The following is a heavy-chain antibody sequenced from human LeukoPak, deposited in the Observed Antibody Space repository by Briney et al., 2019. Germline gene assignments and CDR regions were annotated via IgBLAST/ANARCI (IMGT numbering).Heavy chain of an antibody. Sequence: GGSLRLSCAASGFTFSSYSMNWVRQAPGKGLEWVSYISSSGSTIYYADSVKGRFTISRDNAKNSLYLQMNSLRAEDTAVYYCARDGPGYYDSSGYYYGLYFDYWGQGTLVTVSS. CDR2: ISSSGSTI. J-gene: IGHJ4*02. D-gene: IGHD3-22*01. CDR3: ARDGPGYYDSSGYYYGLYFDY. CDR1: GFTFSSYS. V-gene: IGHV3-48*01.